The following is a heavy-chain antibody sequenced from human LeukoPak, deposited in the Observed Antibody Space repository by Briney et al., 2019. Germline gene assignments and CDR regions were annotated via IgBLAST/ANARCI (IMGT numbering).Heavy chain of an antibody. J-gene: IGHJ4*02. Sequence: GGSLRLSCEASGFTFSTYGFHWVRQGPGKGLEWVASINQDGIEKYYVDSVKGRFTISRDTVKNSLYLQMNNLRAEDTAVYYCARSRINSDYWGQGTLVTVSS. CDR1: GFTFSTYG. D-gene: IGHD2/OR15-2a*01. CDR2: INQDGIEK. V-gene: IGHV3-7*01. CDR3: ARSRINSDY.